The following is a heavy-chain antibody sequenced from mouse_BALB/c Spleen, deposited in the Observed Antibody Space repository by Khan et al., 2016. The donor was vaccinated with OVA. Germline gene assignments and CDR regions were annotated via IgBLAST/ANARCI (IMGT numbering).Heavy chain of an antibody. D-gene: IGHD1-1*01. CDR1: GYTFTSYV. Sequence: VQLQQSGPELVKPGASVKMSCKASGYTFTSYVMHWVKQKPGLGLEWIGYIYPFNDDTKYNEKFKGKATLTSDKSSSTAYMELSSLTEEDSAVYYCAPVSNYYVSFAYWGQGTLVTVSA. J-gene: IGHJ3*01. CDR2: IYPFNDDT. V-gene: IGHV1S136*01. CDR3: APVSNYYVSFAY.